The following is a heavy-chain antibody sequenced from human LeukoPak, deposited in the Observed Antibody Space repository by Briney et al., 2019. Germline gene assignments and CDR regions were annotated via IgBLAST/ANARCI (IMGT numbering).Heavy chain of an antibody. Sequence: GGSLPLSCAASGLTLIRYVMSWVRQAGGRGVAWVSVISGSGDNTYYEDTVEGRFTITRENYKNTLYLQMNSLRAEDTAVYYCAKARTHNYSNLNYWGQGTMVTVSS. J-gene: IGHJ4*02. CDR2: ISGSGDNT. CDR1: GLTLIRYV. CDR3: AKARTHNYSNLNY. V-gene: IGHV3-23*01. D-gene: IGHD4-11*01.